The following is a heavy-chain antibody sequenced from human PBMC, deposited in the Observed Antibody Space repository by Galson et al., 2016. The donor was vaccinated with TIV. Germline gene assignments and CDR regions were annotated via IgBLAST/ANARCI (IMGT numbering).Heavy chain of an antibody. Sequence: SETLSLTCTVSIVSISSPNYFWGWIRQTPGKGLDWIGTTYYTGDTFYNPSLKTRVTISVDTSKNHFSLKLTSVTAADTAIYFCARHYEWGLGLGAFDLWGPGAMVTVSS. V-gene: IGHV4-39*01. D-gene: IGHD2-8*01. CDR2: TYYTGDT. CDR3: ARHYEWGLGLGAFDL. J-gene: IGHJ3*01. CDR1: IVSISSPNYF.